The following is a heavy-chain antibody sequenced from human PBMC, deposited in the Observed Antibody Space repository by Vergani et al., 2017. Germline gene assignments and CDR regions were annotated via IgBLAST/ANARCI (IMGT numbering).Heavy chain of an antibody. V-gene: IGHV3-7*03. CDR2: IKQDGSEK. Sequence: EVQLVESGGGLVQPGGSLRLSCAASGFTFSSYWMSWVRQAPGKGLEWVANIKQDGSEKYYVDSVKGRFTISRDNAKNSLSLQMNSLRAEDTAVYYCAKGIAAAGLYYFDYWGQGTLVTVSS. CDR1: GFTFSSYW. J-gene: IGHJ4*02. CDR3: AKGIAAAGLYYFDY. D-gene: IGHD6-13*01.